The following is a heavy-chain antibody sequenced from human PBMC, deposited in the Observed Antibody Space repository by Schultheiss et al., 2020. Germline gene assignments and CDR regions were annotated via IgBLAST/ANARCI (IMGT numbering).Heavy chain of an antibody. CDR1: AGSISSYY. CDR3: ARQGSTGDFRPFDY. V-gene: IGHV4-59*08. D-gene: IGHD3-3*01. J-gene: IGHJ4*02. Sequence: SETLSLTCTVSAGSISSYYWSWIRQPPGKGLEWIGYIYYSGSTNYNPSLKSRVTISVDTSKNQFSLKLSSVTAADTAVYYCARQGSTGDFRPFDYWGQGTLVNVSS. CDR2: IYYSGST.